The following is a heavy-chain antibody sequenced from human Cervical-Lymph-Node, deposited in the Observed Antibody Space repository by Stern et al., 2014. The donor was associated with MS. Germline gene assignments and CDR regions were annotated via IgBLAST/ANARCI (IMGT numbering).Heavy chain of an antibody. CDR1: GCTFSSYA. CDR2: IIPIFGTA. J-gene: IGHJ6*02. Sequence: QVQLGQSGAEVKKPGSSVKVSCKASGCTFSSYAISWVRQAPGPGLERMGGIIPIFGTANYAQKFQGRVTITADESTSTAYMELSSLRSEDTAVYYCARGELKEGLVRGMDVWGQGTTVTVSS. CDR3: ARGELKEGLVRGMDV. D-gene: IGHD1-26*01. V-gene: IGHV1-69*01.